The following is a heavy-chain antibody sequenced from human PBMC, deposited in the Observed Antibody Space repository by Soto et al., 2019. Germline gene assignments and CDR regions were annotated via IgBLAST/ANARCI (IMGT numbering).Heavy chain of an antibody. Sequence: EVQLVESGGGLVQPGGSLRLSCAASGFTFSSYDMHWVRQAPGKGLEYISAISSNGGITYYANSVKGRFTISRDNSKNMMYLQMGSLRAEDMDVYYCVRDTSFDYWGQGTLVTVST. J-gene: IGHJ4*02. CDR2: ISSNGGIT. V-gene: IGHV3-64*01. CDR3: VRDTSFDY. D-gene: IGHD3-16*01. CDR1: GFTFSSYD.